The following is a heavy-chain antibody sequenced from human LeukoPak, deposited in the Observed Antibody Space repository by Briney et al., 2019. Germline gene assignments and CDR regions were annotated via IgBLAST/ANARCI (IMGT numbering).Heavy chain of an antibody. J-gene: IGHJ6*02. V-gene: IGHV3-23*01. CDR3: ARAKRGTSLPISYYYAMDV. CDR1: GFTFSTYA. D-gene: IGHD1-1*01. Sequence: AGGSLRLSCAASGFTFSTYAMSWVRQAPGKGLEWVTGSSGSGTSTYYADSVKGRFTISRDNSKKTLYLQMNSLRVEDTAVYFCARAKRGTSLPISYYYAMDVWGQGTTVTVSS. CDR2: SSGSGTST.